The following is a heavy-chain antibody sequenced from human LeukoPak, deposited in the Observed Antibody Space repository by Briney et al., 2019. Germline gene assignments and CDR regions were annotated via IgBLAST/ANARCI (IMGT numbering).Heavy chain of an antibody. D-gene: IGHD5-18*01. V-gene: IGHV3-53*01. CDR1: GFTVSSNY. J-gene: IGHJ4*02. Sequence: GGSLRLSCAASGFTVSSNYMSWVRQAPGKGLEWVSVIYSDGRIHYADSVKGRFTISRDDSKDTLYLQMNSLRAEDTAVYYCARESGYSYGLAGFFDYWGQGTLVTVSS. CDR2: IYSDGRI. CDR3: ARESGYSYGLAGFFDY.